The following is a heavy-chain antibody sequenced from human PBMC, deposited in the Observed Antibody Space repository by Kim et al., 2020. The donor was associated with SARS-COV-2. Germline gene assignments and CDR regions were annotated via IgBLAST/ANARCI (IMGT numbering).Heavy chain of an antibody. CDR3: ARDSYYDILTGYYPFDI. Sequence: SLKSRVTISVDTSKNQFSLKLSSVAAADTAMYYCARDSYYDILTGYYPFDIWGQGTMVTVSS. D-gene: IGHD3-9*01. V-gene: IGHV4-59*01. J-gene: IGHJ3*02.